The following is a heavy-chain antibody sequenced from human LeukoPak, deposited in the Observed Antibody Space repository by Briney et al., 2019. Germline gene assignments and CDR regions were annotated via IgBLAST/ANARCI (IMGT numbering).Heavy chain of an antibody. CDR1: GYTFTGYY. V-gene: IGHV1-2*02. D-gene: IGHD3-10*01. CDR2: INPNSGGT. J-gene: IGHJ4*02. CDR3: ARGLTMVRGVFFDY. Sequence: ASVKVSCKASGYTFTGYYMHWVRQAPGQGLEWMGWINPNSGGTNYAQKFQGRVTMTRDTSISTAYMELSRLRSDDTAVYYCARGLTMVRGVFFDYWGQGTLVTVSS.